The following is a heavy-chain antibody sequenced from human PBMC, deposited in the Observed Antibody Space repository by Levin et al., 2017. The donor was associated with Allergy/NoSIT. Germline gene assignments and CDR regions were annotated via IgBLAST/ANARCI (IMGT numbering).Heavy chain of an antibody. Sequence: GASVKVSCAASGFTVSSNYMSWVRQAPGKGLEWVSVIYSGGSTYYADSVKGRFTISRDNSKNTLYLQMNSLRAEDTAVYYCARPQGGYNYVSWYFDLWGRGTLVTVSS. CDR2: IYSGGST. V-gene: IGHV3-66*04. CDR3: ARPQGGYNYVSWYFDL. D-gene: IGHD5-24*01. J-gene: IGHJ2*01. CDR1: GFTVSSNY.